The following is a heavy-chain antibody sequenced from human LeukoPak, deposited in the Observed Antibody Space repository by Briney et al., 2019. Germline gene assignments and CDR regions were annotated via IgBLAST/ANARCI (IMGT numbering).Heavy chain of an antibody. CDR1: GGSFSGYY. V-gene: IGHV4-59*08. CDR2: IYYSGMT. Sequence: SETLSLTCAVYGGSFSGYYWSWIRQPPGKGLEWIGYIYYSGMTNYNPSLKSRVTISVDTSKNQFSLKLTSVTAADTAVYYCARRGTISSVWFDPWGLGTLVTVSS. J-gene: IGHJ5*02. CDR3: ARRGTISSVWFDP. D-gene: IGHD6-6*01.